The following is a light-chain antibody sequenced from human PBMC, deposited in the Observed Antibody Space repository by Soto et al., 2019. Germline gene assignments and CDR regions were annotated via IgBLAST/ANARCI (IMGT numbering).Light chain of an antibody. CDR2: TAS. J-gene: IGKJ1*01. V-gene: IGKV1-5*03. Sequence: DIQMTQSPSTLSASVGDRVTITCRASQTSNWLAWYQQKPGKAPKLLIYTASSLESGVPSRFSGSGSGTEFTLTISSLQPDDFATCYCQQYNNYSPRTFGQGTKVEIK. CDR3: QQYNNYSPRT. CDR1: QTSNW.